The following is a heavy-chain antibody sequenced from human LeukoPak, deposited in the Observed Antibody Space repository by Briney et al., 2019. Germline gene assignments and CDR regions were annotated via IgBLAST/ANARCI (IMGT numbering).Heavy chain of an antibody. CDR1: GFTVSSNC. J-gene: IGHJ4*02. D-gene: IGHD5-18*01. Sequence: PGGSLRPSCAASGFTVSSNCMSWVRQAPGKGLEWVSVIYSGGSTYYADSVKGRFTISRDNSKNTLYLQMNSLRAEDTAVYYCARFHTAMATGFDYWGQGTLVTVSS. CDR3: ARFHTAMATGFDY. V-gene: IGHV3-53*01. CDR2: IYSGGST.